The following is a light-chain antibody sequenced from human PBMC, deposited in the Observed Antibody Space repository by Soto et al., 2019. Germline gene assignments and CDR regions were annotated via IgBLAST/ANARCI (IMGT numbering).Light chain of an antibody. CDR3: QQYGSSPFT. CDR2: GAS. CDR1: QSVSSSY. Sequence: EIVLTQSPGTLSLSPGERATLSCRARQSVSSSYLAWYQQKPGQAPRLLIYGASSRATGIPDRFSGSGSGTDLTLTISRLEPEDFAVYYCQQYGSSPFTFGPGTKVDIK. J-gene: IGKJ3*01. V-gene: IGKV3-20*01.